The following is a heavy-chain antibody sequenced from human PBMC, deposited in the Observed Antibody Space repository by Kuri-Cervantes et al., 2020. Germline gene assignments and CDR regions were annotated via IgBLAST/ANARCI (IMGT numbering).Heavy chain of an antibody. J-gene: IGHJ4*02. CDR3: ARRLLWCGDGYYFDY. CDR2: ISSSSSTI. CDR1: GFTSSNSY. D-gene: IGHD3-10*01. V-gene: IGHV3-11*01. Sequence: LSLTCAASGFTSSNSYMSWIRQAPGKGLEWASYISSSSSTIYYADSVKGRFTIPRDNAKNSLYLQMTRLRAEDTAVYYGARRLLWCGDGYYFDYWGQGTLVTVSS.